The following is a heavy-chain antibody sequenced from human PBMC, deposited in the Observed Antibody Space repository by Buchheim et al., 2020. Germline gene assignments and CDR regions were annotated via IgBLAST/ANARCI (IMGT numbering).Heavy chain of an antibody. CDR1: GGSLSGSY. J-gene: IGHJ4*02. CDR3: ARDRGSGRFYFDS. D-gene: IGHD6-19*01. CDR2: IDRSGSA. Sequence: QVQLHQWGAGLVKPSETLSLICGVSGGSLSGSYWNWLRHPPGGGLEWIGEIDRSGSANYNPSLEGRVVMSVDTSKKQLSLNLTSVTAADTAVYYCARDRGSGRFYFDSWGQGTL. V-gene: IGHV4-34*01.